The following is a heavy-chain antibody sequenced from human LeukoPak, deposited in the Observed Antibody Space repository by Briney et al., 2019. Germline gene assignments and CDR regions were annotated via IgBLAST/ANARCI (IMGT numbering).Heavy chain of an antibody. D-gene: IGHD5-12*01. J-gene: IGHJ4*02. V-gene: IGHV4-59*08. CDR1: GGSISSYY. CDR2: IYYSGST. CDR3: ARGVARYSGYESGVADFDY. Sequence: SETLSLTCTVSGGSISSYYWSWIRQPPGKGLEWIGYIYYSGSTYYNPSLKSRVTISVDTSKNQFSLKLSSVTAADTAVYYCARGVARYSGYESGVADFDYWGQGTLVTVSS.